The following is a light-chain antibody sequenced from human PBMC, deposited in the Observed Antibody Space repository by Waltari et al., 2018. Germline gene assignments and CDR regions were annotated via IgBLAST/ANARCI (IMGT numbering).Light chain of an antibody. Sequence: DIQMTQSPSTLSASVGHKVTITCRAKERISTWLAWYHHKPGTAPKLLIYRASTLERGVPSRFSGAGSGTEFTLTISSLQPDDFATYYCQQYDSESYTFGQGTKLEIK. CDR1: ERISTW. CDR3: QQYDSESYT. J-gene: IGKJ2*01. CDR2: RAS. V-gene: IGKV1-5*03.